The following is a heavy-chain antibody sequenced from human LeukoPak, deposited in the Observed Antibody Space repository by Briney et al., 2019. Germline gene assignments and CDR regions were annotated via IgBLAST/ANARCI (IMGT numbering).Heavy chain of an antibody. V-gene: IGHV4-59*01. J-gene: IGHJ3*01. Sequence: PSETLSLTCNVSGASITRDYWTWIRQSPGKGLEWIGNIYFTGITHYNPSLRSRVTTSLDTSKSQFSLKLTSVTAADTAFYYCARVSKDFHGSGDVWGQGTMVIVSS. CDR1: GASITRDY. CDR3: ARVSKDFHGSGDV. D-gene: IGHD3-10*01. CDR2: IYFTGIT.